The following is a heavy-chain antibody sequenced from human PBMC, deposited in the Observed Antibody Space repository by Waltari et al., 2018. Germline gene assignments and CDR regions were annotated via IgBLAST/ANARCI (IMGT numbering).Heavy chain of an antibody. CDR3: ARKTDASIAAAGIGY. J-gene: IGHJ4*02. D-gene: IGHD6-13*01. Sequence: VKVSCKASGYTFTSYAMNWVRQAPGQGLEWMGWINTNTGNPTYAQGFTGRFVFSLDTSVSTAYLQISSLKAEDTAVYYCARKTDASIAAAGIGYWGQGTLVTVSS. CDR1: GYTFTSYA. V-gene: IGHV7-4-1*02. CDR2: INTNTGNP.